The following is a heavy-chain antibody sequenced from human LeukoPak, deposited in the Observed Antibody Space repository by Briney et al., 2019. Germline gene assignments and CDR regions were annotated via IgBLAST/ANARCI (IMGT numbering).Heavy chain of an antibody. Sequence: PGGSLRLSRAASGFTFSNYWMSWVRQAPRKGLEWVAIINEDGSTKYYVDSLKGRFVISRDNAKNSLYLQMSGLRADDTAVYYCARDYWRSIEYWGQGALVTVSS. CDR1: GFTFSNYW. CDR3: ARDYWRSIEY. D-gene: IGHD2-2*01. V-gene: IGHV3-7*03. CDR2: INEDGSTK. J-gene: IGHJ4*02.